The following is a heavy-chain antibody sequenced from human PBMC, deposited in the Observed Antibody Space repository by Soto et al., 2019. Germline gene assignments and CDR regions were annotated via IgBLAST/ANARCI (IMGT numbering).Heavy chain of an antibody. D-gene: IGHD6-6*01. V-gene: IGHV4-39*01. CDR1: GGSISSSSYY. Sequence: SETLSLTYIVSGGSISSSSYYWGWIRQPPGKGLEWIGSIYYSGSTYYNPSLKSRVTISVDTSKNQFSLKLSSVTAADTAVFYCERHRARNWFDPWGQGTLVTVSS. CDR3: ERHRARNWFDP. CDR2: IYYSGST. J-gene: IGHJ5*02.